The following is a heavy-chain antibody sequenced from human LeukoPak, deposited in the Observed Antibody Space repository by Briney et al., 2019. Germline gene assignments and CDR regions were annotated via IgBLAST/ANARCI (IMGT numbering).Heavy chain of an antibody. D-gene: IGHD6-19*01. V-gene: IGHV4-34*01. J-gene: IGHJ6*03. CDR3: ARDRHSSGWYYYYYMDV. CDR1: GGSFSGYY. Sequence: SETLSLTCAVYGGSFSGYYWTWIRQPPGKGLEWIREINHSGSTNYNPSLKSRVTISVDTSKNQFSLKLSSVTAADTAVYYCARDRHSSGWYYYYYMDVWGKGTTVTVSS. CDR2: INHSGST.